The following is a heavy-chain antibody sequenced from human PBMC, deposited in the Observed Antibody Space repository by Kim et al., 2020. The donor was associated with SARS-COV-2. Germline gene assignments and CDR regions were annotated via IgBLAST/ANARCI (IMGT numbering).Heavy chain of an antibody. J-gene: IGHJ4*02. CDR2: IYYSGST. V-gene: IGHV4-39*01. Sequence: SETRSLTCTVSGGSISSSSYYWGWIRQPPGKGLEWIGSIYYSGSTYYNPSLKSRVTISVDTSKNQFSLKLSSVTAADTAVYYCARHSRIVVVPAAILAWGQGTLVTVSS. CDR3: ARHSRIVVVPAAILA. CDR1: GGSISSSSYY. D-gene: IGHD2-2*01.